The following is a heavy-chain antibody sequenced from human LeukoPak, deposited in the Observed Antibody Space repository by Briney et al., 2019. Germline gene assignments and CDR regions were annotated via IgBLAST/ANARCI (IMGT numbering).Heavy chain of an antibody. CDR1: GYTFTGYY. Sequence: ASVKVSCKASGYTFTGYYMHWVRQAPGQGLEWMGWINPNSGGTNYAQKFQGRVTMTRDTSISTAYMELSRLRSDDTAVYHCAREVESVSSYDYVWGSYRIFDYWGQGTLVTVSS. CDR3: AREVESVSSYDYVWGSYRIFDY. J-gene: IGHJ4*02. CDR2: INPNSGGT. V-gene: IGHV1-2*02. D-gene: IGHD3-16*02.